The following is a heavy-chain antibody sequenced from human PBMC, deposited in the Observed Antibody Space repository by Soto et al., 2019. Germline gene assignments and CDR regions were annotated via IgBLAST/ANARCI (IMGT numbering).Heavy chain of an antibody. CDR2: IIPIFGTA. J-gene: IGHJ5*02. V-gene: IGHV1-69*12. Sequence: QVQLVQSGAEVKKPGSSVKVSCKASGGTFSSYAISWVRQAPGQGLEWMGGIIPIFGTANYAQKFQGRVTITADESKSTAYMELSSLRSEDTAVYYCARVRGYCSGGSCYQTDGFEPWGQGTLVTVSS. CDR3: ARVRGYCSGGSCYQTDGFEP. CDR1: GGTFSSYA. D-gene: IGHD2-15*01.